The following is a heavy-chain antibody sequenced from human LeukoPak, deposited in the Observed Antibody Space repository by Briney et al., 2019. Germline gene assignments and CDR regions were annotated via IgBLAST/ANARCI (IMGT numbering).Heavy chain of an antibody. CDR3: GRGGWLGELLRPFDY. Sequence: GGTLRLSCAASGFTFSNYDMHWVRQATGKGLEWVSAIGTAGDTYYSGSVKGRFTISRENAKNSLYLQMNSLKAGDAAVYYCGRGGWLGELLRPFDYWGQGSLVTVSS. J-gene: IGHJ4*02. V-gene: IGHV3-13*01. D-gene: IGHD3-10*01. CDR2: IGTAGDT. CDR1: GFTFSNYD.